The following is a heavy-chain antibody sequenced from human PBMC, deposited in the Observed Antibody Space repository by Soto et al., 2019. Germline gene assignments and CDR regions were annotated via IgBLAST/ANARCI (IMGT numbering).Heavy chain of an antibody. V-gene: IGHV1-18*01. D-gene: IGHD1-1*01. CDR2: ISAHKCNT. CDR3: ARGRYGDY. CDR1: GYTFTIYG. J-gene: IGHJ4*02. Sequence: QVHLVQSGAEVKKPGASVKVSCKASGYTFTIYGITWVRQAPGRGLEWMGWISAHKCNTDYAQKLQGRVIVTRDTSTSTAYMELRSLRSDDTAVYYCARGRYGDYWGQGALVTVSS.